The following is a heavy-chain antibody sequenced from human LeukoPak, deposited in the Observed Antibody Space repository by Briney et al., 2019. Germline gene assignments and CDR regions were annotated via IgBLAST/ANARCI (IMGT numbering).Heavy chain of an antibody. CDR2: ISYDGSNK. V-gene: IGHV3-30*18. CDR1: GFTFSSYG. D-gene: IGHD3-3*01. J-gene: IGHJ4*02. Sequence: PGGSLRLSCAASGFTFSSYGMHWVRQAPGKGLEWVAVISYDGSNKYYADSVKGRFTISRDNSKNTLYLQMNSLRAEDTAVYYCAKEEREWLSPHYWGQGTLVTVSS. CDR3: AKEEREWLSPHY.